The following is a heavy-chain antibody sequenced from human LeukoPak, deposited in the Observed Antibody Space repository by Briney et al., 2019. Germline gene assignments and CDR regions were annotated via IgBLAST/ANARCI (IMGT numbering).Heavy chain of an antibody. CDR1: GGSFSVYY. CDR2: INHSGST. Sequence: SETLSLTCAVYGGSFSVYYWTWIRQPPGKGLEWIGEINHSGSTNYKPSLKSRVTISADMSKNQLSLKLSSVTAADTAVYYCARGDYGDYGGNWFDPWGREPWSPSPQ. J-gene: IGHJ5*02. V-gene: IGHV4-34*01. CDR3: ARGDYGDYGGNWFDP. D-gene: IGHD4-17*01.